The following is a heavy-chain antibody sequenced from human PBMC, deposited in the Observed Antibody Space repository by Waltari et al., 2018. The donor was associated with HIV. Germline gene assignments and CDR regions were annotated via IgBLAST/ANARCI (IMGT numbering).Heavy chain of an antibody. CDR2: ISSSSSYI. CDR1: GFTFSSYS. D-gene: IGHD5-18*01. V-gene: IGHV3-21*01. Sequence: EVQLVESGGGLVKPGGSQRLSCAASGFTFSSYSINWFLQAPGKGLEWGSSISSSSSYIYYADSVKGRFTISRDNAKNSLYLQMNSLRAEDTAVYYCARSVYSYGYLTYYYGMDVWGQGTTVTVSS. CDR3: ARSVYSYGYLTYYYGMDV. J-gene: IGHJ6*02.